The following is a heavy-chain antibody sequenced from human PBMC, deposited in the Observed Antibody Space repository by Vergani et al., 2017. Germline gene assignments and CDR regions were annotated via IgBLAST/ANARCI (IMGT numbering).Heavy chain of an antibody. Sequence: QVQLQQWGGGLLKPSETLSLTCVVNGGSFTSYHWTWIRQSPGEGLEWVGDIDNTGRPDYNPSLKSRLTMSVDKSRNQFSLTLNSVTATDTAIYFCARVNTETNGHLYYFYYMDVWGQGTAVPVS. CDR1: GGSFTSYH. CDR2: IDNTGRP. J-gene: IGHJ6*03. D-gene: IGHD4-11*01. CDR3: ARVNTETNGHLYYFYYMDV. V-gene: IGHV4-34*01.